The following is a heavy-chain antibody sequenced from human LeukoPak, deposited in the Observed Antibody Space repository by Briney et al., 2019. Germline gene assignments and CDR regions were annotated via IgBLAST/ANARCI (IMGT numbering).Heavy chain of an antibody. CDR1: GFTFSSYS. CDR2: ISSSSSYI. CDR3: ARVIGREMGIAARFLAG. J-gene: IGHJ4*02. V-gene: IGHV3-21*01. D-gene: IGHD6-6*01. Sequence: GGSLRLSCAASGFTFSSYSMNWVRQAPGKGLEWVSSISSSSSYIYYADSVKGRFTISRDNAKNSLYLQMNSLRAEDTAVYYCARVIGREMGIAARFLAGWGQGTLVTVSS.